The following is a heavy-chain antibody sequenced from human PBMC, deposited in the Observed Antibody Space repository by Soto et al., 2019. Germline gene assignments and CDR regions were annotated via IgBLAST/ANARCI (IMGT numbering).Heavy chain of an antibody. V-gene: IGHV3-30*18. CDR3: AKEPALYSSEWYFEN. CDR1: GFSFSSFG. D-gene: IGHD6-19*01. Sequence: PGGSLRLSCAASGFSFSSFGMHWVRQAPGKGPEWLAVISYEGRTQYYADAVKGRFTISRDNPKNTLYLQLDSLRPEDTALYYCAKEPALYSSEWYFENWGRGTLVTVPS. J-gene: IGHJ4*02. CDR2: ISYEGRTQ.